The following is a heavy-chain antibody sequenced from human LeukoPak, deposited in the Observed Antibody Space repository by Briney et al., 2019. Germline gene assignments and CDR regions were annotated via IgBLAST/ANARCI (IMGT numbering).Heavy chain of an antibody. D-gene: IGHD1-26*01. CDR2: INPNSGGT. CDR3: ARDLRYSGSYYVAY. Sequence: APVKVSCKASGYTFTGYYIHWVRQAPGQGLEWMGWINPNSGGTNYAQKFQGRVTMTRDTSISTAYMELSRLRSDDTAVYYCARDLRYSGSYYVAYWGQGTLVTVSS. V-gene: IGHV1-2*02. CDR1: GYTFTGYY. J-gene: IGHJ4*02.